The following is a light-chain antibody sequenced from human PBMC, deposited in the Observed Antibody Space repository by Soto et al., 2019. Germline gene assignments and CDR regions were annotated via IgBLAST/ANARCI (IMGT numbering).Light chain of an antibody. J-gene: IGLJ2*01. V-gene: IGLV4-69*01. CDR1: SGHSGYA. CDR3: QSWGTDIHVV. CDR2: LNSDDRH. Sequence: QSVLTQSPSASASLGASVTLTCTLSSGHSGYAIAWHQQQPEKGPRYLMKLNSDDRHIEGDGIPDRFSGSRSGAARYLTISGLQPEDEADYYCQSWGTDIHVVFGGGTKLTVL.